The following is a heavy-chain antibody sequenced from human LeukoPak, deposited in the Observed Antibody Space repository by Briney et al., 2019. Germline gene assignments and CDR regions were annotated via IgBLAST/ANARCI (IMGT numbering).Heavy chain of an antibody. CDR2: INHSGST. J-gene: IGHJ4*02. D-gene: IGHD6-19*01. CDR3: ARYLVGVAGYYFDY. Sequence: SETLSLTCTVSGGSISTSNYYWGWIRQPPGKGLEWIGEINHSGSTNYNPSLKSRVTISVDTPKNQFSLKLSSVTAADTAVYYCARYLVGVAGYYFDYWGQGTLVTVSS. V-gene: IGHV4-39*07. CDR1: GGSISTSNYY.